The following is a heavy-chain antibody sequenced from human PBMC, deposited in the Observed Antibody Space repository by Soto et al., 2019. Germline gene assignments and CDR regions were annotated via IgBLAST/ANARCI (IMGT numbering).Heavy chain of an antibody. CDR2: IYYSGTT. CDR3: ARGYRIVVVPAAMLREPRLSWFDP. V-gene: IGHV4-39*07. J-gene: IGHJ5*02. D-gene: IGHD2-2*01. Sequence: SETLSLTCAVSGVSISSSTDSYWGWIRQPPGKGLEWIGSIYYSGTTYDNPSLKSRVTISVDTSKNQFSLKLSSVTAADTAVYYCARGYRIVVVPAAMLREPRLSWFDPWGQGTLVTVSS. CDR1: GVSISSSTDSY.